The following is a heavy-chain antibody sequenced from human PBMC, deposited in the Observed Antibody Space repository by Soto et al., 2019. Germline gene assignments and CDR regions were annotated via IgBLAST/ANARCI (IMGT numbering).Heavy chain of an antibody. J-gene: IGHJ4*02. CDR2: IYWDDDK. Sequence: QITLNESGPTLVNPTQTLTLTCPFSGFSFSTSQVGVGGIRQPPGKAQEGLALIYWDDDKRYSPSLRSRLAITKDTSKNQVVLTMTNVDPVDTATYYCAHRPGGYMSGWDNGYFDYWGRGALVTVSS. CDR1: GFSFSTSQVG. D-gene: IGHD6-19*01. CDR3: AHRPGGYMSGWDNGYFDY. V-gene: IGHV2-5*02.